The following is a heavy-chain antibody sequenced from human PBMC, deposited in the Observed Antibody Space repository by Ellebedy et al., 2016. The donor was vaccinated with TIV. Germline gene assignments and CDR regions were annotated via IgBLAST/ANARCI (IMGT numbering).Heavy chain of an antibody. CDR2: IKQDGSET. D-gene: IGHD2-2*02. CDR3: ARSPYTGYSDLGFDY. Sequence: GESLKISCAASGFTISNYWMSWGRQAQGKGLEWVGNIKQDGSETYYVDSVKGRFTISRDNAKNSLYLQMNSLRADDTAVYYCARSPYTGYSDLGFDYWGQGSLVTVSS. J-gene: IGHJ4*02. V-gene: IGHV3-7*01. CDR1: GFTISNYW.